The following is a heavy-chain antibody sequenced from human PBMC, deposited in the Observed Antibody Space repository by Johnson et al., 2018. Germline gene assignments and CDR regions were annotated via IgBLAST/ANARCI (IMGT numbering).Heavy chain of an antibody. J-gene: IGHJ3*02. V-gene: IGHV5-51*03. CDR1: GYSFNSYW. D-gene: IGHD1-14*01. CDR3: ARLTAYDAFDI. Sequence: VQLVQSGAEVKKXGESLKISCKGSGYSFNSYWIGWVRQMPGKGLEWMGIIYPGDSDTRYSPSFQGQVTMSADKSISTAYLPWSSLKAPDTAMYYCARLTAYDAFDIWGQGTMVTVSS. CDR2: IYPGDSDT.